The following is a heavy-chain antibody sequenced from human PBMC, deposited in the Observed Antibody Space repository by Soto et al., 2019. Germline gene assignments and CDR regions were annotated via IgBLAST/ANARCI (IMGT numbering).Heavy chain of an antibody. CDR1: DGSISSSNW. CDR3: ARVRYGTSANYFDS. V-gene: IGHV4-4*02. D-gene: IGHD3-9*01. J-gene: IGHJ4*02. CDR2: IFHSGYT. Sequence: NPSETLSLTCAVSDGSISSSNWWSWVRQSPGQGLEWIGEIFHSGYTNYKSSLKSRVTISIDKPNNQFSLKLTSVTAADTAVYYCARVRYGTSANYFDSWGQGALVTVSS.